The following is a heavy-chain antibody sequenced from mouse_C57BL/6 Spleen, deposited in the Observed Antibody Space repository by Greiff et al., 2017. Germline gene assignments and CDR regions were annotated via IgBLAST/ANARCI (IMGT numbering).Heavy chain of an antibody. CDR3: ARREPYWYFDV. CDR2: IYPSDSET. V-gene: IGHV1-61*01. Sequence: QVQLQQPGAELVRPGSSVKLSCKASGYTFTSYWMDWVKQSPGQGLEWIGNIYPSDSETHYNQKFKDKATLTVDKSSSTAYMQLSSLTSEDSAVYYYARREPYWYFDVWGTGTTVTVSS. CDR1: GYTFTSYW. J-gene: IGHJ1*03.